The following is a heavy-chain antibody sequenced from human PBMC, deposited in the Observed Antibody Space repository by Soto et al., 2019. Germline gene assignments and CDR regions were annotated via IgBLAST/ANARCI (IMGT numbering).Heavy chain of an antibody. D-gene: IGHD2-15*01. CDR3: ARGSKGGLGRPLDY. J-gene: IGHJ4*02. V-gene: IGHV4-34*01. CDR2: INHSGST. Sequence: QVQLQQWGAGLLKPSETLSLTCAVYGGSFSGYYWSWIRQPPGKGLEWIGEINHSGSTNYNPSLKSRVTXXVXTLXNQFSLKLSSVTAADTAVYYCARGSKGGLGRPLDYWGQGTLVTVSS. CDR1: GGSFSGYY.